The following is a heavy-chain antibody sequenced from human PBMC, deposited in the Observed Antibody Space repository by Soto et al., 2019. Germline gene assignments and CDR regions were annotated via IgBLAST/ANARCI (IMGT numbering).Heavy chain of an antibody. CDR3: ATVWAVAGTLDY. CDR2: FDPEDGET. V-gene: IGHV1-24*01. J-gene: IGHJ4*02. D-gene: IGHD6-19*01. CDR1: GYTLTELS. Sequence: GASVKVSCKVSGYTLTELSMHWVRQAPGKGLEWMGGFDPEDGETIYAQKFQGRVTMTEDTSTDTAYMELSSLRSEDTAVYYCATVWAVAGTLDYWGQGTLVTVS.